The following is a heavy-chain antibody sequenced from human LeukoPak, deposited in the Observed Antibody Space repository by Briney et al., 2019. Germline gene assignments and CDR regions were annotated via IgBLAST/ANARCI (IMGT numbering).Heavy chain of an antibody. CDR3: AKGLSSRSYTNEVLEGY. D-gene: IGHD1-26*01. CDR2: ISYDGSNK. CDR1: GFTFSSYG. Sequence: GGSLRLSCAASGFTFSSYGMHWVRQAPGKGLEWVAVISYDGSNKYYADSVKGRFTISRDNSKNTLYLQMNSLRAEDTAVYYCAKGLSSRSYTNEVLEGYWGQGTLVTVSS. J-gene: IGHJ4*02. V-gene: IGHV3-30*18.